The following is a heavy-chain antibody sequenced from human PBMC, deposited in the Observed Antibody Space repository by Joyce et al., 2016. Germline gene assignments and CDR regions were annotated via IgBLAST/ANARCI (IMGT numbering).Heavy chain of an antibody. J-gene: IGHJ6*03. Sequence: QVQLEQSGAEVKKPGSSVRVSCKASGGTFISYTITWVRQAPGQGLEWMGRIIPSLGTTYYAHKFQGRVTITADKSTSTAYMELSSLTSEDTAVYYCATDRLASYYYYYIDVWGKGTTVTVSS. V-gene: IGHV1-69*08. CDR3: ATDRLASYYYYYIDV. CDR2: IIPSLGTT. CDR1: GGTFISYT.